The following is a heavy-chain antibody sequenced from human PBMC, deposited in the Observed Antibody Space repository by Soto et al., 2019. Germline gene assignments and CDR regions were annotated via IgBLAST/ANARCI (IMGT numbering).Heavy chain of an antibody. J-gene: IGHJ5*02. CDR3: ARVSFDHFVHWFDP. CDR1: GDRVSSNLAS. CDR2: TYYRSKWYS. Sequence: SQTLSLTCFISGDRVSSNLASWSWIRPSPSRGLEWLGRTYYRSKWYSYYALSVKSRITINPDTSKNQFSLHLSSVTPEDTAVYYCARVSFDHFVHWFDPWGQGTLVTVSS. V-gene: IGHV6-1*01. D-gene: IGHD3-9*01.